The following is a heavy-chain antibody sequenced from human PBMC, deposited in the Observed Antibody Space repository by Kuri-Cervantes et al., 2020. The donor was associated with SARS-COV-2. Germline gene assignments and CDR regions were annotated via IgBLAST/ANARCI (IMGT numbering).Heavy chain of an antibody. J-gene: IGHJ4*02. CDR1: GFTFSSYA. CDR2: ISGSSGST. D-gene: IGHD2-2*01. CDR3: AKFYRDIVVVPAARGFYFDY. Sequence: GGSLRLSCAASGFTFSSYAMSWVRQAPGKGLEWVSAISGSSGSTYYADSVKGRFTISRDNSKNTLYLQMNSLRAEDTAVYYCAKFYRDIVVVPAARGFYFDYWGQGTLVTVSS. V-gene: IGHV3-23*01.